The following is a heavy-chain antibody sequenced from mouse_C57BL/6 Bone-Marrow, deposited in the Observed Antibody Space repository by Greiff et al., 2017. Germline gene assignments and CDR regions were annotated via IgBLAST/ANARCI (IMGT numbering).Heavy chain of an antibody. CDR1: GYTFTNYW. CDR3: ARDGYYFYAMDY. V-gene: IGHV1-63*01. Sequence: QVQLQQSGAELVRPGTSVKMSCKASGYTFTNYWIGWAKQRPGHGLEWIGDIYPGVGYTNYNEKFKGKTTLTADKSSSTAYMQFSSLTSEDSALYAGARDGYYFYAMDYWGQGTSVTVSS. J-gene: IGHJ4*01. D-gene: IGHD2-3*01. CDR2: IYPGVGYT.